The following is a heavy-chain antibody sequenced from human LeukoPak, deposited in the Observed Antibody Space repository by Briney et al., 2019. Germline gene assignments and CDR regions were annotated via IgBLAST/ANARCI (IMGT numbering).Heavy chain of an antibody. V-gene: IGHV1-69*13. CDR2: IIPIFGTA. Sequence: GASVKVSCKASGGTFSSYAISWVRQAPGQGLEWMGGIIPIFGTANYAQKFQGRVTITADESTSTAYMELSSLRSEDTAVYYCARVKGPYALRHINYYYYYMDVWGKGTTVTVSS. CDR3: ARVKGPYALRHINYYYYYMDV. D-gene: IGHD3-22*01. J-gene: IGHJ6*03. CDR1: GGTFSSYA.